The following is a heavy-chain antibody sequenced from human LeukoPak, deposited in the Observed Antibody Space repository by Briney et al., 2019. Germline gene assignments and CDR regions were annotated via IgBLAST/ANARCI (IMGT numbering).Heavy chain of an antibody. Sequence: PSETLSLTCAVYGGSFSGYYWSWIRQPPGKGLEWIGEINHSGSTNYNPSLKSRVTVSVDTSKNQFSLRLTSVTAADTAVYFCARGNRRLGYYGSGSRLPYDSWGQGTLVTVSS. CDR2: INHSGST. V-gene: IGHV4-34*01. D-gene: IGHD3-10*01. J-gene: IGHJ5*02. CDR1: GGSFSGYY. CDR3: ARGNRRLGYYGSGSRLPYDS.